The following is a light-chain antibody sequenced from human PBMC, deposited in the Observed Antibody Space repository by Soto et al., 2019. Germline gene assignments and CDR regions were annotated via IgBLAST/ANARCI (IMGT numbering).Light chain of an antibody. CDR2: GNR. V-gene: IGLV1-40*01. J-gene: IGLJ2*01. Sequence: QSVLTQPPSVSGAPGQRVTISCTGNSSNLGAGYDVHWYQQLPGTAPKVVIYGNRNRPSGGPERVSDSKSGTSASLAISGLDSEDEDEYYRQAYVYSRTAAVFGGGTKVTVL. CDR1: SSNLGAGYD. CDR3: QAYVYSRTAAV.